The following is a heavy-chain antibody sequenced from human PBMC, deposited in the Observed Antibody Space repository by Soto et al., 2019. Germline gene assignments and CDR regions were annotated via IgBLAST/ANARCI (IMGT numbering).Heavy chain of an antibody. Sequence: SETLSLTCAVYGGSFSGYYWSWIRQPPGKGLEWIGYIYYSGSTNYNPSLKSRVTISVDTSKNQFSLKLSSVTAADTAVYYCARVWGGAFDIWGQGTMVTVSS. D-gene: IGHD3-10*01. CDR3: ARVWGGAFDI. V-gene: IGHV4-59*01. J-gene: IGHJ3*02. CDR2: IYYSGST. CDR1: GGSFSGYY.